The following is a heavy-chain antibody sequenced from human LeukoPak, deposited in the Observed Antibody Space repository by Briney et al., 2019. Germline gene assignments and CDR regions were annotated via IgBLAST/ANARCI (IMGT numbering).Heavy chain of an antibody. CDR1: GVTISSYY. V-gene: IGHV4-59*01. Sequence: SETLSLTCTGSGVTISSYYWSWIRQAPGKGLEWVGYIYYSGSTNYNPSLKSRVTISVDTSKNQVSLKLRSVTAADTAVYYCARERTSIAARPDKDYCYHGMDVWGQGTTVTVSS. J-gene: IGHJ6*02. D-gene: IGHD6-6*01. CDR2: IYYSGST. CDR3: ARERTSIAARPDKDYCYHGMDV.